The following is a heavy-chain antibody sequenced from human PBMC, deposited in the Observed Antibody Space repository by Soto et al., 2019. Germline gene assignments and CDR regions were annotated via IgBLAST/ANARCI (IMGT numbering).Heavy chain of an antibody. CDR1: GGTFTTYT. CDR2: FIPVLEMA. V-gene: IGHV1-69*02. J-gene: IGHJ4*02. CDR3: AITHCRDNFCPTDFDF. D-gene: IGHD3-3*01. Sequence: QVQVVQSGAEVKKPESSVKVSCKPSGGTFTTYTVNWVRQAPGHGLEWMGRFIPVLEMANYAQKFQGRVTITADTSTSTAYLEVSSLTFDDSAIYYCAITHCRDNFCPTDFDFWCPGTRVTVSS.